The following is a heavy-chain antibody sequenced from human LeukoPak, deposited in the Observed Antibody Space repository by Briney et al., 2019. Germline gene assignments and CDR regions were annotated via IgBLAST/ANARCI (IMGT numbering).Heavy chain of an antibody. CDR1: GFTFSSYG. Sequence: PGGSLRLSCAASGFTFSSYGMYWVRRAPGKGLEWVAVIWYDGSNKYYADSVKGRFTISRDNSKNTLYLQMNSLRAEDTAVYYCARDRSGVVVPAAPFDYWGQGTLVTVSS. CDR2: IWYDGSNK. J-gene: IGHJ4*02. V-gene: IGHV3-33*01. CDR3: ARDRSGVVVPAAPFDY. D-gene: IGHD2-2*01.